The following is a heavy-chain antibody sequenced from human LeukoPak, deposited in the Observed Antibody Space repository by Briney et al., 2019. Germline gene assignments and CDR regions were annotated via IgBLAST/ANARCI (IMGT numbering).Heavy chain of an antibody. D-gene: IGHD1-26*01. Sequence: ASVKVSCKASGYTFTSYGISWVRQAPGQGLEWMGWISAYNGNTNYAQKLQGRVTMTTDTSTSTAYMELRSLRSDDTAVYYCARDPYTGSYVAGYYYYYMDVWGKGTTVTVSS. J-gene: IGHJ6*03. CDR2: ISAYNGNT. CDR3: ARDPYTGSYVAGYYYYYMDV. CDR1: GYTFTSYG. V-gene: IGHV1-18*01.